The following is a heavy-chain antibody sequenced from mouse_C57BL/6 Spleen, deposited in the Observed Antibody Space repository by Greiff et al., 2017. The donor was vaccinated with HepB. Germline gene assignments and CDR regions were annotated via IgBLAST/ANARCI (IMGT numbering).Heavy chain of an antibody. V-gene: IGHV1-81*01. Sequence: QVQLQQSGAELARPGASVKLSCKASGYTFTSYGISWVKQRTGQGLEWIGEIYPRSGNTYYNEKFKGKATLTADKSSSTAYIGLRSLTSEDSAVYFCARDGDYGNYGGYWGQGTTLTVSS. CDR3: ARDGDYGNYGGY. CDR2: IYPRSGNT. CDR1: GYTFTSYG. J-gene: IGHJ2*01. D-gene: IGHD2-1*01.